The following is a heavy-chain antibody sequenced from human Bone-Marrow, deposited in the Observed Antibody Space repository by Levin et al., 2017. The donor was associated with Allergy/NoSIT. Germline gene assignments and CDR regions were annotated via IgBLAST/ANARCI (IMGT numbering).Heavy chain of an antibody. D-gene: IGHD4/OR15-4a*01. CDR2: IYPADSDT. CDR1: GYSFTSYW. J-gene: IGHJ4*02. V-gene: IGHV5-51*01. CDR3: ARLPSTMVTADRYFDY. Sequence: WASVKVSCKASGYSFTSYWIGWVRQMPGKGLEWMAIIYPADSDTRYGPSFQGQVTISADNSITTAYLQWSSLKASDTAMYYCARLPSTMVTADRYFDYWGQGTLVTVSS.